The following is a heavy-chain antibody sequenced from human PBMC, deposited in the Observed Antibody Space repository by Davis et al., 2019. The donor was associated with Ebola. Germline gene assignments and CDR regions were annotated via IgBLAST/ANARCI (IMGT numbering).Heavy chain of an antibody. CDR3: ATTDSSGYYYNAFDI. J-gene: IGHJ3*02. V-gene: IGHV5-51*01. CDR2: IYPGDSDT. CDR1: GYSFTSYW. Sequence: GESLKISCKGSGYSFTSYWIGWVRQMPGKGLEWMGIIYPGDSDTRYSPSFQGQVTISADKSISTAYLQWSSLKASDTAMYYCATTDSSGYYYNAFDIWGQGTMVTVSS. D-gene: IGHD3-22*01.